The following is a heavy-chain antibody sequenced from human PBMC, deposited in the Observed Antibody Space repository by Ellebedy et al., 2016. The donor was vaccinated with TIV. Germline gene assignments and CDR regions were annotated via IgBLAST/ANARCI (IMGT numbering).Heavy chain of an antibody. CDR2: IYYSGST. CDR1: GGSISSGGYY. Sequence: SETLSLXCTVSGGSISSGGYYWSWIRQHPGKGLEWIGYIYYSGSTYYNPSLKSRVTISVDKSKNQFSLNLNSVTAADTAVYYCARDPIVEVRGWFDPWGQGTLVTVSS. J-gene: IGHJ5*02. V-gene: IGHV4-31*03. CDR3: ARDPIVEVRGWFDP. D-gene: IGHD2-2*01.